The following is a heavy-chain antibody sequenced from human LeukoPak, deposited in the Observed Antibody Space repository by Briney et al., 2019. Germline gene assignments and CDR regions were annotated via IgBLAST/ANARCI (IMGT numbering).Heavy chain of an antibody. Sequence: GGSLRLSCAASGFTFSDYYMSWIRQAPGKGLEWVSYISSSGSTIYYADSVKGRFTISRDNARNSLYLQMNSLRAEDTAVYYCARDPIAVAGTSFDYWGQGTLVTVSS. V-gene: IGHV3-11*01. CDR2: ISSSGSTI. CDR3: ARDPIAVAGTSFDY. J-gene: IGHJ4*02. D-gene: IGHD6-19*01. CDR1: GFTFSDYY.